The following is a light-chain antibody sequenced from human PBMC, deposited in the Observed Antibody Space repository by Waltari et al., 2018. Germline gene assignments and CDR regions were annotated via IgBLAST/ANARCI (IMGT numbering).Light chain of an antibody. V-gene: IGKV2-30*01. Sequence: VVLTQSPLSLPVTPGQPASISCSSSQSLVYSDGNTYLNWFQQWPGQSPRRLLYKISNRDSGVPDRFSGSGSGTDFTLKISRVEAEDVGIYYCMHGGHWPYTFGQGTKLEIE. CDR2: KIS. CDR3: MHGGHWPYT. J-gene: IGKJ2*01. CDR1: QSLVYSDGNTY.